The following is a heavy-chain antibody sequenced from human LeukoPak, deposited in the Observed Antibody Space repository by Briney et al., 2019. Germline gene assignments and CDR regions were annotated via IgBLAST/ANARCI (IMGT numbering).Heavy chain of an antibody. CDR1: GFTFSSYE. J-gene: IGHJ4*02. Sequence: QPGGSLRLSCAASGFTFSSYEMNWVRQAPGKGLEWVSYISSSGSTIYYADSVKGRFTISRDNAKNSLYLQMNSLRAEDTALYYCARVSGRYLLGYFDYWGQGTPVTVSS. CDR2: ISSSGSTI. CDR3: ARVSGRYLLGYFDY. D-gene: IGHD1-26*01. V-gene: IGHV3-48*03.